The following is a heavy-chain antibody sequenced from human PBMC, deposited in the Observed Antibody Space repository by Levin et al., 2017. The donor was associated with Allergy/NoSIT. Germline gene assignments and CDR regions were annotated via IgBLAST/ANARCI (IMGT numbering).Heavy chain of an antibody. D-gene: IGHD1-1*01. J-gene: IGHJ4*02. CDR1: GFTFSNYA. CDR3: VREIAEEGT. V-gene: IGHV3-30-3*01. CDR2: ISDDGSSE. Sequence: GGSLRLSCAPSGFTFSNYAMHWVRQAPGKGLEWVGVISDDGSSEFYIDSVKGRFTISRDNSKNRLYLQMDSLRAEDTALYYCVREIAEEGTWGQGTLVIVSS.